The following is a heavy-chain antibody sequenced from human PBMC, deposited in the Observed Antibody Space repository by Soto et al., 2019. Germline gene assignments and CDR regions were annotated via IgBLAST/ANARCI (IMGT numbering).Heavy chain of an antibody. D-gene: IGHD6-13*01. CDR2: ISDDGSNK. CDR1: GFTFCNYA. CDR3: ARDRFASSWSYFDY. V-gene: IGHV3-30-3*01. J-gene: IGHJ4*02. Sequence: GGSLRLSCAASGFTFCNYALHWVRQAPGKGLEWVAVISDDGSNKYYADSVKGRFTISRDNSKNTLYLQMNSLRAEDTAVYYCARDRFASSWSYFDYWGQGTPVTVSS.